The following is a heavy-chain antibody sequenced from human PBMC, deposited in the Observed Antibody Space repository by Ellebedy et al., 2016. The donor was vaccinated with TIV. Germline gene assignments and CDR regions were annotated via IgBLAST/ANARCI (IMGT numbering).Heavy chain of an antibody. CDR2: VYSDGTS. J-gene: IGHJ3*02. CDR1: GGSITSRSFF. Sequence: SETLSLXXTVSGGSITSRSFFWAWFRQPPGKGLQWIGSVYSDGTSHYNPSLESRATLSADRFKNQFSLRLTSLTAADTAVYYCARPASSSYVRHAFDIWGQGTKVTVST. D-gene: IGHD3-10*02. CDR3: ARPASSSYVRHAFDI. V-gene: IGHV4-39*01.